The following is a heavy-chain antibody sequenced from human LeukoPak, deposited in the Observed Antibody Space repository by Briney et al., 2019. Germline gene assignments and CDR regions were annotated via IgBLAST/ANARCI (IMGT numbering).Heavy chain of an antibody. CDR1: GFIFSDYY. CDR3: ARDGITMVRGALNWFDP. Sequence: GGSLRLSCAASGFIFSDYYMSWVRQAPGKGLEWVANIKQDGSEKYYVDSVKGRFTISRDNAKNSLYLQMNSLRAEDTAVYYCARDGITMVRGALNWFDPWGQGTLVTVSS. J-gene: IGHJ5*02. V-gene: IGHV3-7*01. CDR2: IKQDGSEK. D-gene: IGHD3-10*01.